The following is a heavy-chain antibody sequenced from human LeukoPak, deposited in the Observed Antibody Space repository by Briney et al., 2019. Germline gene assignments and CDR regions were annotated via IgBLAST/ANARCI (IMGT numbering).Heavy chain of an antibody. D-gene: IGHD6-19*01. CDR1: GFTFSQYW. V-gene: IGHV3-74*01. J-gene: IGHJ4*02. CDR2: INTDGTVT. CDR3: ATKQWLAPPPDS. Sequence: GGSLRLSCAASGFTFSQYWMLWVRQAPGKGLECVSRINTDGTVTTYADSGKGRFTVSRDTADNTMFLQMNSVRDEDTAVYYCATKQWLAPPPDSWGQGTPVTVSS.